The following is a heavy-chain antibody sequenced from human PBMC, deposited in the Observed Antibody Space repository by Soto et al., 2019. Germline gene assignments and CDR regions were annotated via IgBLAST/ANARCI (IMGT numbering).Heavy chain of an antibody. D-gene: IGHD2-15*01. CDR1: GGSISSGGYY. V-gene: IGHV4-31*03. J-gene: IGHJ5*02. CDR3: ARCSLVVIPVPGFDP. CDR2: IYYNGNT. Sequence: LSLTCTVSGGSISSGGYYWSWIRQHPGRGLEWVGYIYYNGNTYYNPSLKSRVTVSVDTSKNQFSLNVRSVTAADTAVYYCARCSLVVIPVPGFDPWGQGTLVTVSS.